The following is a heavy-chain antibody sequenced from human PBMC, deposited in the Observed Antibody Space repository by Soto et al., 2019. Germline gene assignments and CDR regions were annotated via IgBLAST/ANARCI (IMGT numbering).Heavy chain of an antibody. Sequence: QVQLVESGGGVVQPGRSLRLSCAASGFTFSSYAMHWVRQAPGKGLEWVAVISYDGSNKYYADSVKGRFTISRDNSKNTLYLQMHSLRAEDTAVYYCARDFVIVGATRGSDWGQGTLVTVSS. V-gene: IGHV3-30-3*01. D-gene: IGHD1-26*01. CDR2: ISYDGSNK. J-gene: IGHJ4*02. CDR1: GFTFSSYA. CDR3: ARDFVIVGATRGSD.